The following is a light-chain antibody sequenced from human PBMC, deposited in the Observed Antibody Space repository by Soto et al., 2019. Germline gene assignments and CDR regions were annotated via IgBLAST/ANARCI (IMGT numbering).Light chain of an antibody. CDR1: QSISGY. CDR3: QQSSSTPWT. CDR2: AAS. J-gene: IGKJ1*01. V-gene: IGKV1-39*01. Sequence: DIQMTQSPFSLSASVGDRVTIACRASQSISGYLNWYQQKPGKAPKLLIYAASGLQGGVPSRFSVSGSETDFSLTISSLQPEDFATYYCQQSSSTPWTFGQGTKVEIK.